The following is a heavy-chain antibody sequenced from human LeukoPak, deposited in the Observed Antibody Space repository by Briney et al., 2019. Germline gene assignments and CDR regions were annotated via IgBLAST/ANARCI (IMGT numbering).Heavy chain of an antibody. J-gene: IGHJ4*02. CDR3: ASLWFGDLTIDS. V-gene: IGHV4-34*01. CDR1: RTSFSAYY. D-gene: IGHD3-10*01. CDR2: VHHSGIT. Sequence: SETLSLTCAVYRTSFSAYYWTWIRQPPGKGLEWIGEVHHSGITNYNPSLKSRVTISIDTSKNQFSLNLSSVTAADTAVYYCASLWFGDLTIDSWGQGTLVTVSS.